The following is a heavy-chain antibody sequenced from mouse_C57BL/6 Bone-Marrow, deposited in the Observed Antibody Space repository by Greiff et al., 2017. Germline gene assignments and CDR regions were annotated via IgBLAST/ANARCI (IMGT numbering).Heavy chain of an antibody. Sequence: QVHVKQSGAELVKPGASVKISCKASGYAFSSYWMNWVKQRPGKGLEWIGQIYPGDGDTNYNGTFKGKATLTADKSSSTAYMQLSSLTSEDSAVYFCARREVNYDYCYWYFDVWGTGTTVTVSS. D-gene: IGHD2-4*01. V-gene: IGHV1-80*01. J-gene: IGHJ1*03. CDR3: ARREVNYDYCYWYFDV. CDR2: IYPGDGDT. CDR1: GYAFSSYW.